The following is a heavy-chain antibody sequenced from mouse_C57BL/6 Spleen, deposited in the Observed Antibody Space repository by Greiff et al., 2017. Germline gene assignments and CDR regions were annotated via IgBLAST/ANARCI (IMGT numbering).Heavy chain of an antibody. CDR2: IYPGSGST. CDR3: ARQSNYDAMDY. D-gene: IGHD2-5*01. J-gene: IGHJ4*01. V-gene: IGHV1-55*01. Sequence: QVQLQQPGAELVKPGASVKMSCKASGYTFTSYWITWVKQRPGQGLEWIGDIYPGSGSTNYNEKFKSKATLTVDASSSTAYMQLSSLTSEDSAVYYCARQSNYDAMDYWGQGTSVTVSS. CDR1: GYTFTSYW.